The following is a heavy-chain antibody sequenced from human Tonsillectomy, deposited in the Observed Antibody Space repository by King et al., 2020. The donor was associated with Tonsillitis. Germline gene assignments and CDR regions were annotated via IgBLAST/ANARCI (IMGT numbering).Heavy chain of an antibody. V-gene: IGHV3-64D*06. D-gene: IGHD1-7*01. CDR1: GFTFSMYA. Sequence: VQLVESGGGLVQPGGSLRLSCSASGFTFSMYAMHWVRQAPGKGLEYVSGIRNNGGNTYYADSVKGRFTISRDNSKNTLYLQMTSLRLEDTAVYYCVKDRMTNWDSRDTHFYCDYWGQGTLVTVSS. J-gene: IGHJ4*02. CDR2: IRNNGGNT. CDR3: VKDRMTNWDSRDTHFYCDY.